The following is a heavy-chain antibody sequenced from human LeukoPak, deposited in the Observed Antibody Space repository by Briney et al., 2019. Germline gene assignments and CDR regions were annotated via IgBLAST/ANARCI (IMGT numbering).Heavy chain of an antibody. J-gene: IGHJ5*02. CDR3: ARRWEWLLYWIDP. CDR2: INHSGST. CDR1: GGSFSGYY. V-gene: IGHV4-34*01. D-gene: IGHD3-3*01. Sequence: SETLSLTCAVYGGSFSGYYWSWIRQPPGKGLEWIGEINHSGSTNYNPSLKSRVTISVDTSKNQFSLELSSATAADTAVYYCARRWEWLLYWIDPWGQGTLVTVSS.